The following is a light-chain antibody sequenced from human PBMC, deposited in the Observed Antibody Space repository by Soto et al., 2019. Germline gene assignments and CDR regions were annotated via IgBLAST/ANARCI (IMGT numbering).Light chain of an antibody. J-gene: IGKJ1*01. CDR3: QHYNSYLET. V-gene: IGKV1-5*03. Sequence: DIQITQSPSTLSASVGDRVTITCRASEFISKWLAWYQQKPGRAPKLLIYQASSLESGVPSRFSGSGSGTEFTLNITSLQPDDFATYYCQHYNSYLETFGQGTKVEIK. CDR2: QAS. CDR1: EFISKW.